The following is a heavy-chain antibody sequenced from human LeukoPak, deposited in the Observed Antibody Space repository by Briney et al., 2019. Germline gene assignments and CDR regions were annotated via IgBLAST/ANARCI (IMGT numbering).Heavy chain of an antibody. CDR3: ARERAVVAAKIDY. CDR1: GGSISSSSYY. V-gene: IGHV4-39*07. J-gene: IGHJ4*02. Sequence: PSETLSLTCTVSGGSISSSSYYWGWIRQPPGKGLEWIGSIYYSGSTYYNPSLKSRVTISVDTSKNQFSLKLSSVTAADTAVYYCARERAVVAAKIDYWGQGTLVTVSS. CDR2: IYYSGST. D-gene: IGHD2-15*01.